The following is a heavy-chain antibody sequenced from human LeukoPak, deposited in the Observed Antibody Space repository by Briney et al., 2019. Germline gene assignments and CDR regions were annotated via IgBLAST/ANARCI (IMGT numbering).Heavy chain of an antibody. CDR3: ARRIVVAGSDAFDI. D-gene: IGHD6-19*01. V-gene: IGHV5-51*01. CDR1: GYSFTNYW. Sequence: GESLKISCKGSGYSFTNYWIGWVRQMPGKGLEWMGIIYPGDSDTRYSPSFQGQVIISADKPINTAYLQWSSLKASDTAMYYCARRIVVAGSDAFDIWGQGTMVTVSS. J-gene: IGHJ3*02. CDR2: IYPGDSDT.